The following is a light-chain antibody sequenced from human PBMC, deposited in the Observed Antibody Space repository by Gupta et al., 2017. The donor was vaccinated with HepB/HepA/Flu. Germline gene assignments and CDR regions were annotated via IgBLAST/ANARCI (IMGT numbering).Light chain of an antibody. CDR1: QSVSSI. V-gene: IGKV3-15*01. J-gene: IGKJ5*01. CDR3: QQYNNWPIT. Sequence: DIVMTQPPATLSVSPGERATLSCRASQSVSSILAWYQQKPGQAPRLLIYGASTRATGIPARFSGSGSGTEFTLTISSLQSEDFAVYYCQQYNNWPITFGQGTRLEIK. CDR2: GAS.